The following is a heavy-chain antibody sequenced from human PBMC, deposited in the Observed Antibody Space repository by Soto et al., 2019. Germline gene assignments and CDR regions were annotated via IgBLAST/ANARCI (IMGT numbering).Heavy chain of an antibody. J-gene: IGHJ4*02. CDR3: ARDLNYYGSGSYFFDY. Sequence: QVQLGESGGGVVQPGRSLRLSCAASGFTFSSYDIHWVRQAPGKGLELVAVIWYDGSNKYYADSVKGRFTISRDNSKNTLYLQMNSLRAEDTAVYYCARDLNYYGSGSYFFDYWGQGTLVTVSS. D-gene: IGHD3-10*01. CDR2: IWYDGSNK. CDR1: GFTFSSYD. V-gene: IGHV3-33*01.